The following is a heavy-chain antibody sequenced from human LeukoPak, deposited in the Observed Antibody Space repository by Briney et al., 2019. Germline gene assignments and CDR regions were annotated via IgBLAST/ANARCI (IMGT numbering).Heavy chain of an antibody. J-gene: IGHJ4*02. CDR3: ARGTYVNYYFDY. V-gene: IGHV3-66*02. D-gene: IGHD3-10*02. CDR1: GFTVSGNY. CDR2: IYSGGST. Sequence: GGSLRLSCAASGFTVSGNYMSWVRQAPGKGLEWVSVIYSGGSTYYADSVKGRFTISRDNSKNTLFLQMNSLRPEDTAVYYCARGTYVNYYFDYWGQGTLVTVSS.